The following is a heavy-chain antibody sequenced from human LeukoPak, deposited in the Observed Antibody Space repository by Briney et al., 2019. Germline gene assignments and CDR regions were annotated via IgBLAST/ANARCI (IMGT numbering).Heavy chain of an antibody. D-gene: IGHD1-26*01. CDR1: GYTFTGYY. J-gene: IGHJ3*02. CDR3: ARAGWDLNALDI. CDR2: INPNSGGT. Sequence: ASVKVSCKASGYTFTGYYMHWVRQAPAQGLEWMGWINPNSGGTNYAQKFQGRVTMTRDTSISTAYMELSRLRSDDTAVYYCARAGWDLNALDIWGQGTMVTVSP. V-gene: IGHV1-2*02.